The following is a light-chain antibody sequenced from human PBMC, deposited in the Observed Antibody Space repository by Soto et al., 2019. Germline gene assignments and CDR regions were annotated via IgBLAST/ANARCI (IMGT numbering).Light chain of an antibody. J-gene: IGLJ2*01. CDR1: NSDVGGYDY. V-gene: IGLV2-14*01. CDR2: DVS. Sequence: QSALTQPASVSGSPGQSITMSCTGTNSDVGGYDYVSWYQQHPGKAPKLMIYDVSIRPSGVSDRFSGSKSGNTASLTISGLQTEDEAYYYCSSYTISTAVIFGGGTKLTVL. CDR3: SSYTISTAVI.